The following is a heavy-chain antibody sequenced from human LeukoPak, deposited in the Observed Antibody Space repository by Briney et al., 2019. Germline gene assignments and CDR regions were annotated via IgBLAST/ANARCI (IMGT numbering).Heavy chain of an antibody. Sequence: GGSLRLSCAASGFTFSSYSMNWVRQAPGKGLEWVSSISSSSSYIYYADSVKGRFTISGDNAKNSLYLQMNSLRAEDTAVYYCARDLWFGDFLNENDAFDIWGQGTMVTVSS. D-gene: IGHD3-10*01. CDR2: ISSSSSYI. J-gene: IGHJ3*02. CDR3: ARDLWFGDFLNENDAFDI. V-gene: IGHV3-21*01. CDR1: GFTFSSYS.